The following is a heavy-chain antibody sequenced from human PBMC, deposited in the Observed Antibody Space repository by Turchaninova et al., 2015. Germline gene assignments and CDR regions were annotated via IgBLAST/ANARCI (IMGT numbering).Heavy chain of an antibody. Sequence: QVPLQESGPGLVHPSGTLSPPCAVSGGSIRSSNWWSWDRQSPTKGVEWIGEIYHSGSTHYNPSLKSRVTISVDKSKNQFSLNLSSVTAADTAVYYCARDLGGVGTIFEYWGQGTLVTVSS. CDR2: IYHSGST. V-gene: IGHV4-4*02. CDR1: GGSIRSSNW. CDR3: ARDLGGVGTIFEY. J-gene: IGHJ4*02. D-gene: IGHD1-26*01.